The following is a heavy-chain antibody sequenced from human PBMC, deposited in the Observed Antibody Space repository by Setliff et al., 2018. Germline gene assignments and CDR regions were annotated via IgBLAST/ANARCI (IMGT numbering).Heavy chain of an antibody. J-gene: IGHJ4*02. CDR2: INHSGST. Sequence: KTSETLSLTCAVYGGSFSGYWLSWIRQPPGKGLEWIGEINHSGSTNYNPSLKSRVTISVDTSKNQFSLKLSSVTAADTAVYYCARVAGAYYFDYWGQGTLVTVSS. CDR3: ARVAGAYYFDY. D-gene: IGHD7-27*01. CDR1: GGSFSGYW. V-gene: IGHV4-34*01.